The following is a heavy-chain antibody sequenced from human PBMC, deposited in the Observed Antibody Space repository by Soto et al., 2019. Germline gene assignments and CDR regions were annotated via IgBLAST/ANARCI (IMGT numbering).Heavy chain of an antibody. CDR2: ISYDGSNK. D-gene: IGHD4-17*01. J-gene: IGHJ4*02. CDR1: GFTFSNYA. V-gene: IGHV3-30*18. Sequence: PGGSLRLSCAASGFTFSNYAMHWVRQAPGKGLEWVAVISYDGSNKYSADSVKGRFTISRDNSKNTLYLQMNSLRAEDTAVYYCAKNLQLDLRRQGGVYLAYWGQGTLVTVSS. CDR3: AKNLQLDLRRQGGVYLAY.